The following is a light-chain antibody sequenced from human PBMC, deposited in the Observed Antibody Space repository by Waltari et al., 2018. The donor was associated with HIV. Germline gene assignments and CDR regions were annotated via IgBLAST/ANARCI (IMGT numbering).Light chain of an antibody. V-gene: IGLV1-40*01. J-gene: IGLJ2*01. CDR1: SSHIGAGYD. Sequence: QSVLTQPPSVSGAPGPRVTISCTGSSSHIGAGYDVHWYHHLPGTAPKLLIYGNSNRPSGVPDRFSGSKSGTSASLAITGLQAEDEADYYCQSYDSSLSGGDVVFGGGTKLTVL. CDR2: GNS. CDR3: QSYDSSLSGGDVV.